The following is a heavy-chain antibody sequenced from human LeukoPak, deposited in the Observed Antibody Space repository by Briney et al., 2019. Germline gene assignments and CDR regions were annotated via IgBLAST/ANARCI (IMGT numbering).Heavy chain of an antibody. J-gene: IGHJ4*02. Sequence: PGGSLRLSCAASGFTFSNYAMHWVRQAPGKGLEWVAVISYDGSNKYHADSVKGRFTISRDNSKNTLYLQMNSLRAEDTAVYYCAKDGGYSSSWLDYWGQGTLVTVSS. D-gene: IGHD6-13*01. CDR1: GFTFSNYA. CDR3: AKDGGYSSSWLDY. V-gene: IGHV3-30*04. CDR2: ISYDGSNK.